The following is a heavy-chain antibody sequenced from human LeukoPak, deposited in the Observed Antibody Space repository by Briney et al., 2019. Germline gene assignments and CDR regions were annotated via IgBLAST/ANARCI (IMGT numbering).Heavy chain of an antibody. V-gene: IGHV4-38-2*02. J-gene: IGHJ3*02. CDR2: IYHSGST. D-gene: IGHD5-24*01. Sequence: SETLSLTCTVSGFSISSGYYWGWIRQPPGKGLEWIGTIYHSGSTYYNPSLKSRVTISVDTSKNQFSLKLSPVTAADTAVYYCILQRDAFDIWGQGTMVTVSS. CDR3: ILQRDAFDI. CDR1: GFSISSGYY.